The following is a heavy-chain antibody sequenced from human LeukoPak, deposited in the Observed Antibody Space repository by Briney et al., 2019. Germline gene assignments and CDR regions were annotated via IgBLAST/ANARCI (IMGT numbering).Heavy chain of an antibody. CDR3: ATYYDFWSSFDY. V-gene: IGHV3-21*01. J-gene: IGHJ4*02. CDR2: ISSSSSYI. Sequence: GGSLRLSWAASGFTFSSYSMNGVRQAPGKGLEWVSSISSSSSYIYYADSVKGRFTISRDNAKNSLYLQMNSLRAEDTAVYYCATYYDFWSSFDYWGQGTLVTVSS. D-gene: IGHD3-3*01. CDR1: GFTFSSYS.